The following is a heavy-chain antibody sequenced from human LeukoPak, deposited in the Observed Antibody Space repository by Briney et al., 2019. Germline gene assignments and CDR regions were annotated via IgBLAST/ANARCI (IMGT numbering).Heavy chain of an antibody. V-gene: IGHV3-30*02. Sequence: GGSLRLSCAASRFTFSSYGMHWVRQAPGKGLEWVAYIQYDGSNEQYADSVKGRFSISRDSSKNILYLQMNSLRAEDTAVYYCAKDSRSPMTTATYYYYMDVWGKGTTVTVSS. J-gene: IGHJ6*03. D-gene: IGHD4-17*01. CDR1: RFTFSSYG. CDR2: IQYDGSNE. CDR3: AKDSRSPMTTATYYYYMDV.